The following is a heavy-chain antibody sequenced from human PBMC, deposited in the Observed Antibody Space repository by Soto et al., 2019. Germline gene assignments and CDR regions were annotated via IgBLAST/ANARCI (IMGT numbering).Heavy chain of an antibody. CDR3: ARRGYSYGPDFDY. V-gene: IGHV3-30-3*01. J-gene: IGHJ4*02. D-gene: IGHD5-18*01. CDR2: ISYDGSNK. Sequence: PGGSLRLSCAASGFTFSSYAMHWVRQAPGKGLEWVAVISYDGSNKYYADSVKGRFTISRDNAKNSLYLQMNSLRAEDTAVYYCARRGYSYGPDFDYWGQGTLVTVSS. CDR1: GFTFSSYA.